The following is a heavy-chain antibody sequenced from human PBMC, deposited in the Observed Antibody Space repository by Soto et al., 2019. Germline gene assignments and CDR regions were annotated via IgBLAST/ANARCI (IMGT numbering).Heavy chain of an antibody. CDR2: ISPDNGNT. V-gene: IGHV1-18*01. D-gene: IGHD3-10*01. CDR1: GYTFSTSG. J-gene: IGHJ5*02. CDR3: AVGLHYFGSGSPKYHWFDP. Sequence: ASVKVSCKTSGYTFSTSGISWVRQAPGQGLEWVGGISPDNGNTKSAQRLQGRVTMTTDTSASTAYMELRSLTSDDTAVYYCAVGLHYFGSGSPKYHWFDPWGQGTLVTVSS.